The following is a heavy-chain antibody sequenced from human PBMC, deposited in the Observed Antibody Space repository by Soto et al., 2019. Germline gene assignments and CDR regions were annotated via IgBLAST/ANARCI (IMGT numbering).Heavy chain of an antibody. CDR2: ISYDGSNK. CDR3: ARAAGSSSWYSLYYGMDV. Sequence: SLRLSCAASGFTFSSYAMHWVRQAPGKGLEWVAVISYDGSNKYYADSVKGRFTISRDNSKNTLYLQMNSLRAEDTAVYYCARAAGSSSWYSLYYGMDVWGQGTTVTVSS. J-gene: IGHJ6*02. D-gene: IGHD6-13*01. V-gene: IGHV3-30-3*01. CDR1: GFTFSSYA.